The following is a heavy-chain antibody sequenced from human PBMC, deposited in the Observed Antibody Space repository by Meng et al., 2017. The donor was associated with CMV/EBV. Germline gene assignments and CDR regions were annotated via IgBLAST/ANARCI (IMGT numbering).Heavy chain of an antibody. V-gene: IGHV4-38-2*02. Sequence: GSLRLSCTVSGYSISSGYYWGWIRQPPGKGLEWIGSIYHSGSTYYNPSLKSRVTISVDTSKNQFSLKLSSVTAADTAVYYCARSGVANFWFDPWGQGTLVTVSS. CDR3: ARSGVANFWFDP. J-gene: IGHJ5*02. CDR2: IYHSGST. CDR1: GYSISSGYY. D-gene: IGHD1-1*01.